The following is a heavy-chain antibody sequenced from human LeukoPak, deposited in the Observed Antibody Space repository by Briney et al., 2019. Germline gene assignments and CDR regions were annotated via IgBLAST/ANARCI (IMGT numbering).Heavy chain of an antibody. D-gene: IGHD3-16*01. CDR3: AKLMRHMMEDVLDL. V-gene: IGHV3-23*01. CDR1: DFAFTSSG. CDR2: ISATGLST. Sequence: GGSLRLSCTASDFAFTSSGMSWVRQVPGTGLEWVSFISATGLSTYYADSVKGRFTVSRDNSKNTLYLQMNSLRAADTAAYYCAKLMRHMMEDVLDLWGQGTVVTVSS. J-gene: IGHJ3*01.